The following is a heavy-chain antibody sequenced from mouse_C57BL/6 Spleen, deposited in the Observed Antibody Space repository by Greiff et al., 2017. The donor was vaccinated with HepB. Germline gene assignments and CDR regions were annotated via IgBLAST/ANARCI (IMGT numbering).Heavy chain of an antibody. D-gene: IGHD1-1*01. CDR3: ARSYYGSSYEWYFDV. CDR1: GYAFSSSW. CDR2: IYPGDGDT. V-gene: IGHV1-82*01. Sequence: VQLQQSGPELVKPGASVKISCKASGYAFSSSWMNWVKQRPGKGLEWIGRIYPGDGDTNYNGKFKGKATLTADKSSSTAYMQLSSLTSEDSAVYFCARSYYGSSYEWYFDVWGTGTTVTVSS. J-gene: IGHJ1*03.